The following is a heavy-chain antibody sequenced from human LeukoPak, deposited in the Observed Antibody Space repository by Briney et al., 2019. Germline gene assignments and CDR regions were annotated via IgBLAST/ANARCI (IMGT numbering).Heavy chain of an antibody. CDR2: IYYSGST. CDR3: ARVEEGYGSGRRENYYXXXMDX. V-gene: IGHV4-59*01. CDR1: GGSISNYY. J-gene: IGHJ6*03. D-gene: IGHD3-10*01. Sequence: PSETLSLTCTVSGGSISNYYWTWIRQPPGKGLEWIGYIYYSGSTNYNPSLKSRVIISVDTSKNQFSLKLSSVTAADTAVYYCARVEEGYGSGRRENYYXXXMDXXXXXXTVT.